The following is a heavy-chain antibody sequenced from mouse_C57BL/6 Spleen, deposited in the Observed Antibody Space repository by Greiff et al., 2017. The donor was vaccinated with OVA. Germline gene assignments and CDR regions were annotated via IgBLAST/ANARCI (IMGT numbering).Heavy chain of an antibody. CDR2: FNPSNGGT. J-gene: IGHJ2*01. D-gene: IGHD3-3*01. CDR3: ARSRDLRRNYFDY. CDR1: GYTFTSYW. V-gene: IGHV1-53*01. Sequence: QVQLQQSGTELVKPGASVKLSCKASGYTFTSYWMHWVKQRPGQGLEWIGNFNPSNGGTNYNEKFKSKATLTVDKSSSTAYMQLSSLTSEDSAVYYCARSRDLRRNYFDYWGQGTTLTVSS.